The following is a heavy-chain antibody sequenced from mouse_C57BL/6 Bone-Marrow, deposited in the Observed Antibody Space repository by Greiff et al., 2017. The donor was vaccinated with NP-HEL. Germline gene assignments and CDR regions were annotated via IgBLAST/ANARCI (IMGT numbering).Heavy chain of an antibody. CDR3: ARFFGYYDFDY. CDR2: INPNNGGT. CDR1: GYTFTDYY. J-gene: IGHJ2*01. Sequence: VQLQQSGPELVKPGASVKISCKASGYTFTDYYMNWVKQSHGKSLEWIGDINPNNGGTSYNQKFKVKATLTVDKSSSTAYMELRSLTSEDSAVYYCARFFGYYDFDYWGQGTTLTVSS. D-gene: IGHD2-3*01. V-gene: IGHV1-26*01.